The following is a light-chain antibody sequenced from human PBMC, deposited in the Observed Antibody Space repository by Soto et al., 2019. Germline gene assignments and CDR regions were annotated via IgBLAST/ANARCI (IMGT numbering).Light chain of an antibody. CDR1: SGHSSYI. CDR3: ETWDSNTRV. CDR2: LEGSGSY. J-gene: IGLJ2*01. Sequence: QSVLPQSSSASASLGSSVKLTCTLSSGHSSYIIAWHHQQPGKAPRYLMKLEGSGSYNKGSGVPDRFSGSSSGADRYLTIPNLQFEDEANYYCETWDSNTRVFGGGTKVTVL. V-gene: IGLV4-60*02.